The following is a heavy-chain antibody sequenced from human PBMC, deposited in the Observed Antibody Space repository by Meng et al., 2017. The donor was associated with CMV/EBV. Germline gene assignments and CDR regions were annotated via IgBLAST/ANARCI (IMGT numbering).Heavy chain of an antibody. J-gene: IGHJ4*02. V-gene: IGHV1-18*01. CDR3: ARGGASSGYDLIDY. CDR1: GYTFTSYG. CDR2: ISAYNGNT. Sequence: QVQLGQAGAEGKKPGGSVKVSCKASGYTFTSYGISWVRQDPGQGLEWMGWISAYNGNTNYAQKLQGRVTMTTDTSTSTAYMELRSLRSDDTAVYYCARGGASSGYDLIDYWGQGTLVTVSS. D-gene: IGHD5-12*01.